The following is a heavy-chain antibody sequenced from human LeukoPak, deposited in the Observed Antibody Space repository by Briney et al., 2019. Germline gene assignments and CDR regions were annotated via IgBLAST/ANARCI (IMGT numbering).Heavy chain of an antibody. J-gene: IGHJ4*02. CDR2: VHYSGTA. CDR1: GCSISSYY. V-gene: IGHV4-59*01. Sequence: SETLSLTCTVSGCSISSYYWSWIRQPPGKGLEWIGNVHYSGTANYNPSLESRAAIFVATSKNQFSLNLTSVVAADTAIYYCARVDWGYSSFDYWGQGTPVTVSS. D-gene: IGHD5-18*01. CDR3: ARVDWGYSSFDY.